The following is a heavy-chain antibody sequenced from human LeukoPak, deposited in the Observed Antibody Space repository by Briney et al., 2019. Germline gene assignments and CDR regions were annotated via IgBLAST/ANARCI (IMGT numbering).Heavy chain of an antibody. CDR3: ASKQDYYDSSGYNP. Sequence: PSETLSLTCTVSGGSISSSSYYWGWIRQPPGKGLEWIGSIYYSGSTYYNPSLKSRVTISVATSKNQFSLKLSSVTAADTAVYYCASKQDYYDSSGYNPWGQGTLVTVSS. CDR1: GGSISSSSYY. D-gene: IGHD3-22*01. J-gene: IGHJ5*02. V-gene: IGHV4-39*01. CDR2: IYYSGST.